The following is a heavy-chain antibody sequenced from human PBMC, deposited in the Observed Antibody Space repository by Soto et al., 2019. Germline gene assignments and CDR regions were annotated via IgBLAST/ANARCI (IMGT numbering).Heavy chain of an antibody. J-gene: IGHJ4*02. Sequence: ASVKVSCKASGYTLTSYGISWVRQAPGQGLEWMGWIYPYNGNTNFAQKFQGRVTLTSDTSTSTAYMEVRSLRSDDTAVYYCARLVCSDDSCYSPVDYWSQGTLVTVSS. V-gene: IGHV1-18*04. CDR2: IYPYNGNT. D-gene: IGHD2-15*01. CDR3: ARLVCSDDSCYSPVDY. CDR1: GYTLTSYG.